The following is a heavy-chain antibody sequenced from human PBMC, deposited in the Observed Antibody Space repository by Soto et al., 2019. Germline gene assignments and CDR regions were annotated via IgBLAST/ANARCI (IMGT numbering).Heavy chain of an antibody. CDR1: GVSISSGDYY. CDR3: AREPYDYDRSGHFAY. CDR2: IYYSGST. V-gene: IGHV4-30-4*01. J-gene: IGHJ4*02. Sequence: LCGVSISSGDYYWNWIRQPPGKGLEWIGFIYYSGSTYYNPSLKSRVSISVDTSKNQFSLKLSSVTAADTAVYYCAREPYDYDRSGHFAYWGQGTLVTVSS. D-gene: IGHD3-22*01.